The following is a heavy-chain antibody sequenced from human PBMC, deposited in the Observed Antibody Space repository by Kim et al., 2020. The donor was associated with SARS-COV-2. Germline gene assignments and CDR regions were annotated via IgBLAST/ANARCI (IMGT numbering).Heavy chain of an antibody. J-gene: IGHJ6*02. CDR1: GGTFSSYA. CDR3: ASRAAKSPHHSSSWNTYYYYGMDV. D-gene: IGHD6-13*01. Sequence: SVKVSCKASGGTFSSYAISWVRQAPGQGLEWMGGIIPIFGTANYAQKFQGRVTITADESTSTAYMELSSLRSEDTAVYYCASRAAKSPHHSSSWNTYYYYGMDVWGQGTTVTVSS. V-gene: IGHV1-69*13. CDR2: IIPIFGTA.